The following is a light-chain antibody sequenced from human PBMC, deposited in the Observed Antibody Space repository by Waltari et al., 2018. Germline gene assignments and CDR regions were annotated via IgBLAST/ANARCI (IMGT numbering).Light chain of an antibody. J-gene: IGKJ2*01. V-gene: IGKV1-33*01. CDR3: QQHHELQT. CDR2: DAS. CDR1: QDISKY. Sequence: DIQMTQSPSSLSASVGDRVTITCQASQDISKYLNWYQHKSGKAPKLLIYDASNLERGVPSGFRGYGSGTNFTFSISSLQPEDFATYFCQQHHELQTFGQGTKLDIK.